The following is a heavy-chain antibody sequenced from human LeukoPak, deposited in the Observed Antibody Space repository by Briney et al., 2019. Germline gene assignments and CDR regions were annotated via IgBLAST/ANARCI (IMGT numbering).Heavy chain of an antibody. V-gene: IGHV1-46*01. CDR2: INPSGGST. J-gene: IGHJ5*02. Sequence: ASVKVSCKASGYTFTSYYMHWVRQAPGQGLEWMGLINPSGGSTNYAQKFQGRVTMTRDTSTSTVYMELSSLRSEDTAVYYCASITVTTNWFDPWGQGTLVTVSS. CDR3: ASITVTTNWFDP. CDR1: GYTFTSYY. D-gene: IGHD4-17*01.